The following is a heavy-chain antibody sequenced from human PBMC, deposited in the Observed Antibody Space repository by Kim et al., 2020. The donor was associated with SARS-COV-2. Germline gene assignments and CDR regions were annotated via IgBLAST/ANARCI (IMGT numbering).Heavy chain of an antibody. D-gene: IGHD3-9*01. CDR3: ATDDRRYFDWLLLFDY. CDR2: FDPEDGET. Sequence: ASVKVSCKVSGYTLTELSMHWVRQAPGKGLEWMGGFDPEDGETIYAQKFQGRVTMTEDTSTDTAYMELSSLRSEDTAVYYCATDDRRYFDWLLLFDYWGQGTLVTVSS. J-gene: IGHJ4*02. CDR1: GYTLTELS. V-gene: IGHV1-24*01.